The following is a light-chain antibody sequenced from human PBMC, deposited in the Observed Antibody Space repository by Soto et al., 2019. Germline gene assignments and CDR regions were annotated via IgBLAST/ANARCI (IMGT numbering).Light chain of an antibody. CDR3: QQYNNWPPDT. CDR1: QSVSSN. CDR2: GAS. Sequence: EIVMTQSPATLSVSPGERATLSCRASQSVSSNLAWYQQKPGQAPRLLIYGASIRATGIPARFSGSGSGTEFTLTISSLQSEDFAVYYCQQYNNWPPDTFGQGTKVEIK. V-gene: IGKV3-15*01. J-gene: IGKJ1*01.